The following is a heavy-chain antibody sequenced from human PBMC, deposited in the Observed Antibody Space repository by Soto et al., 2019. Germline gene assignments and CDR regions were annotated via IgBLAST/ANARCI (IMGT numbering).Heavy chain of an antibody. CDR3: ARALAAAGFAFDI. CDR2: IYHSGST. J-gene: IGHJ3*02. D-gene: IGHD6-13*01. V-gene: IGHV4-30-2*01. Sequence: QLQLQESGSGLVKPSQTLSLTCAVSGGSISSGGYSWSWIRQPPGKGLEWIGYIYHSGSTYYNPSPKSRVTISVDRSKNQFSLKLSSVTAADTAVYYCARALAAAGFAFDIWGQGTMVTVSS. CDR1: GGSISSGGYS.